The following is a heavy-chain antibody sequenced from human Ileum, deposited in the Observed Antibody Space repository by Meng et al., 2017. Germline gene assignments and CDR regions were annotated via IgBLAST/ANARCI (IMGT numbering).Heavy chain of an antibody. J-gene: IGHJ4*02. V-gene: IGHV4-61*01. CDR3: ARDHWGSLDY. CDR2: GST. D-gene: IGHD7-27*01. Sequence: QMQLQASGPGLVRPSDTLSLTCTVSGASVSSNNDCWGWIRQPPGKGLEWIGYGSTNHNPSLKSRVTISVDTSKNQFFLTLNSVTAADTAIYYCARDHWGSLDYWGQGILVTVSS. CDR1: GASVSSNNDC.